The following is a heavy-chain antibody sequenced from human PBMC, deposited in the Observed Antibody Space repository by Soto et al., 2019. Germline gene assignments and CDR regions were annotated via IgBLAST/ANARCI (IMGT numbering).Heavy chain of an antibody. V-gene: IGHV4-39*01. D-gene: IGHD3-10*01. CDR3: ARHEWRVRGVIITQDENYFDY. Sequence: SETLTLTCTVSGGSISSSSYYWGWIRQPPGKGLEWIGSIYYSGSTYYNPSLKSRVTISVDTSKNQFSLKLSSVTAADTAVYYCARHEWRVRGVIITQDENYFDYWGQGTLVTVSS. J-gene: IGHJ4*02. CDR2: IYYSGST. CDR1: GGSISSSSYY.